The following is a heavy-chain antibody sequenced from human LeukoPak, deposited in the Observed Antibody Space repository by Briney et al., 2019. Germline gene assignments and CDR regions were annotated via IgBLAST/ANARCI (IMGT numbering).Heavy chain of an antibody. J-gene: IGHJ4*02. V-gene: IGHV4-4*07. CDR1: GAPISNYY. CDR2: VYTSGST. Sequence: PSETLSLTCTVSGAPISNYYWSWIRQPARKGLEWIGRVYTSGSTNYNPSFRSRVTMSVDKSKNQLSLKLTSVTAADTAVYYCAGRDYWGQGTLVTVSS. CDR3: AGRDY.